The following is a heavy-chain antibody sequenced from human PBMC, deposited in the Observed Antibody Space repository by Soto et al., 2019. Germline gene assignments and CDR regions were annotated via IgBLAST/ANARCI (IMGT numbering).Heavy chain of an antibody. CDR3: AGGGLTWDPRADAFDI. CDR1: GGTFSSYA. J-gene: IGHJ3*02. V-gene: IGHV1-69*13. D-gene: IGHD7-27*01. Sequence: ASVKVSCKASGGTFSSYAISWVRQAPGQGLEWMGGSIPIFGTANYAQKFQGRVTITADESTSTAYMEMSSLRAEDAAVYYCAGGGLTWDPRADAFDIWGQGTMVTVSS. CDR2: SIPIFGTA.